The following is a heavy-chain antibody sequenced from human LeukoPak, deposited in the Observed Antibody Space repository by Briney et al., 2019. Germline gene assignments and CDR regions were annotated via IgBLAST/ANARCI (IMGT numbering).Heavy chain of an antibody. Sequence: ASVKVSCKASGYTFTGYYMHWVRQAPGQGLEWMGRINPNSGGTNYAQNFQGRVTMTRDTSISTAYMELSRLRSDDTAVYYCARPRRGSSWYDYWGQGTLVTVSS. CDR1: GYTFTGYY. J-gene: IGHJ4*02. D-gene: IGHD6-13*01. CDR2: INPNSGGT. V-gene: IGHV1-2*06. CDR3: ARPRRGSSWYDY.